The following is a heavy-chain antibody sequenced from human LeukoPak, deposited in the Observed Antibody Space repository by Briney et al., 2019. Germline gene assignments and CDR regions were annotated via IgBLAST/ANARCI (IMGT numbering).Heavy chain of an antibody. Sequence: GESLKISCRGSGYSFTNYWIGWVRQMPGKSLEWMGIIYPGDSDTRYSPSFQGQVTISADKSISTAYLQWSSLKASDTAMYYCAIRLAAPFDYWGQGTLVTVSS. V-gene: IGHV5-51*01. J-gene: IGHJ4*02. CDR2: IYPGDSDT. CDR1: GYSFTNYW. CDR3: AIRLAAPFDY. D-gene: IGHD6-13*01.